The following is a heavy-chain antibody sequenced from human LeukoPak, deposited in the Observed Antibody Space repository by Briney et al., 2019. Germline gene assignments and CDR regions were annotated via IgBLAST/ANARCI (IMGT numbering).Heavy chain of an antibody. CDR2: IYYSGST. J-gene: IGHJ6*03. CDR3: ARTTEGYCRSTSCYGFYYSYYMDV. V-gene: IGHV4-59*01. D-gene: IGHD2-2*01. CDR1: GGSISYYY. Sequence: SETLSLTCTVSGGSISYYYWSWIRQPPGKGLEWIGYIYYSGSTNYNPSLKSRVTISVATSKNQFSLKLNSVTAADTAVYYCARTTEGYCRSTSCYGFYYSYYMDVWGKGTTVTIS.